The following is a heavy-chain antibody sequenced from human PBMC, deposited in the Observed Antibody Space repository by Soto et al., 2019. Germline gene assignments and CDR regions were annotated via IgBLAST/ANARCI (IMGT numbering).Heavy chain of an antibody. V-gene: IGHV3-11*01. Sequence: GGSLRLSCAASGFTFSDYYMSWIRQAPGKGLEWVSYISSSGSTIYYADSVKGRFTISRDNAKNSLYLQMNSLRAEDTAVYYYARTDIVATSNYYYGMDVWGQGTTVTVSS. CDR1: GFTFSDYY. CDR2: ISSSGSTI. D-gene: IGHD5-12*01. J-gene: IGHJ6*02. CDR3: ARTDIVATSNYYYGMDV.